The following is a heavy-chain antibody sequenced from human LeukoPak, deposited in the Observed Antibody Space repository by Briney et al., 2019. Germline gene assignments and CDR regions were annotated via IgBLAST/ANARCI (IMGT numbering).Heavy chain of an antibody. D-gene: IGHD5-24*01. V-gene: IGHV4-34*01. J-gene: IGHJ6*03. CDR2: INHSGST. CDR1: GGSFSGYY. CDR3: ARGPASKGWLHRIYMDV. Sequence: SETLSLTCAVYGGSFSGYYWSWIRQPPGKGLEWIGEINHSGSTNYDPSLKSRVTISVDTSKNQFSLKLSSVTAADTAVYYCARGPASKGWLHRIYMDVWGKGTTVTVSS.